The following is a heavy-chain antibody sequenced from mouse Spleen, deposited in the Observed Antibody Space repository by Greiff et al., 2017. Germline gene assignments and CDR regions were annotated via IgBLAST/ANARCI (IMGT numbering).Heavy chain of an antibody. CDR3: ALITTVVARGY. J-gene: IGHJ2*01. V-gene: IGHV1-59*01. CDR1: GYTFTSYW. CDR2: IDPSDSYT. D-gene: IGHD1-1*01. Sequence: QVQLQQPGAELVRPGTSVKLSCKASGYTFTSYWMHWVKQRPGQGLEWIGVIDPSDSYTNYNQKFKGKATLTVDTSSSTAYMQLSSLTSEDSAVYYCALITTVVARGYWGQGTTLTVSS.